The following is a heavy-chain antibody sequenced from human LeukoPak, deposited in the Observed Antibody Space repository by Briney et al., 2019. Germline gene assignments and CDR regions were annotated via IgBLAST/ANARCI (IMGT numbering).Heavy chain of an antibody. V-gene: IGHV4-4*07. CDR3: AREVAAAGNNWFDP. CDR1: GGSISSYY. CDR2: IYTSGST. D-gene: IGHD6-13*01. J-gene: IGHJ5*02. Sequence: NPSETLSLTCTVSGGSISSYYWSWIRQPAGKGLEWIGRIYTSGSTNYNPSLKSRVTMSVDTSKNQFSLKLSSVTAADTAVYYCAREVAAAGNNWFDPWGQGTLVTVSS.